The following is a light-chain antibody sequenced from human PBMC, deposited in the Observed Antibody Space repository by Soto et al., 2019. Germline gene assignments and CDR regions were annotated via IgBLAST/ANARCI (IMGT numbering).Light chain of an antibody. CDR3: TSYPSASTPYV. CDR1: SSDVGRYTY. V-gene: IGLV2-14*01. Sequence: QSALTQPASVSGSPGQSITISCVGTSSDVGRYTYVSWYQQYPGKAPKLIIYDVYNRPSGVSNRFSGSKSGNTASLTISGLQAEDEADYYCTSYPSASTPYVFGSGTKLTVL. J-gene: IGLJ1*01. CDR2: DVY.